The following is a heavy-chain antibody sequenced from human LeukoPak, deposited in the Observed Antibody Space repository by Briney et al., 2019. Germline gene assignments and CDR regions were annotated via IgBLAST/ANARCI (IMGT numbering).Heavy chain of an antibody. CDR2: ISSSSYI. V-gene: IGHV3-21*01. J-gene: IGHJ3*02. D-gene: IGHD3-16*01. CDR1: GFTFSSYS. Sequence: GGSLRLSCAASGFTFSSYSMNWVRQAPGEGLEWVSSISSSSYIYYADSVKGRFTISRDNAKNSLYLQMNSLRAEDTAVYYCARAGGVPYAFDIWGPGTMVTVSS. CDR3: ARAGGVPYAFDI.